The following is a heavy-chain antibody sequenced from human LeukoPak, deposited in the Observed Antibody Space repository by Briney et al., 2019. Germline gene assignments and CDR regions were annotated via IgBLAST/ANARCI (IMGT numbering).Heavy chain of an antibody. CDR1: GGSFSGYY. V-gene: IGHV4-34*01. CDR3: ASQYYDFWSGYYR. D-gene: IGHD3-3*01. CDR2: INHSGST. Sequence: KTSETLSLTCAVYGGSFSGYYWSWIRQPPGKGLEWIWEINHSGSTNYNPSLKSRVTISVDTSKNQFSLKLSSVTAADTAVYYCASQYYDFWSGYYRWGQGTLVTVSS. J-gene: IGHJ4*02.